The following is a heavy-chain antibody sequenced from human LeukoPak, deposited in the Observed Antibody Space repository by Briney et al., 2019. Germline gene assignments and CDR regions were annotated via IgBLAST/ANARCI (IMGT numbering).Heavy chain of an antibody. CDR2: ISGSGGST. J-gene: IGHJ4*02. Sequence: GSLRLSCAASGFTFSSYAMSWVRQAPGKGLEWVSAISGSGGSTYYADSVKGRFTISRDNSKNTLYLQMNSLRAEDTAVYYCANPYVNYCGSGSLVDYWGQGTLVTVSS. CDR3: ANPYVNYCGSGSLVDY. V-gene: IGHV3-23*01. D-gene: IGHD3-10*01. CDR1: GFTFSSYA.